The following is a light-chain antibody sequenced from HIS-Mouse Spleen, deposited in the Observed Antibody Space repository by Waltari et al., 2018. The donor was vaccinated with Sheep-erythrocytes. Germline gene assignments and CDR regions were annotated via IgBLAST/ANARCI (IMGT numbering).Light chain of an antibody. Sequence: QSALTQPASVSGSPGQSIPISCTGTSSDVGGYNYVSWYQQHPGKAPTLMSYDVSNRPSGVSNRFSGSKSGNTASLTISGLQAEDEADYYCSSYTSSSTVVFGGGTKLTVL. V-gene: IGLV2-14*03. CDR2: DVS. CDR3: SSYTSSSTVV. CDR1: SSDVGGYNY. J-gene: IGLJ2*01.